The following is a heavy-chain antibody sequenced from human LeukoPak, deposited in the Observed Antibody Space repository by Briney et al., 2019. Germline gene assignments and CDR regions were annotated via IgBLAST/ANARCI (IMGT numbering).Heavy chain of an antibody. J-gene: IGHJ5*02. CDR2: INHSGST. CDR3: ARGSWNYNWFDP. D-gene: IGHD1-7*01. Sequence: NPSETLSLTCAVYGGSFSGYYWSWIRQPPGKGLEWIGEINHSGSTNYNPSLRSRVTLSVDASNNQFSLKLTSATAADTAVYYCARGSWNYNWFDPWGQGTLVTVSS. V-gene: IGHV4-34*01. CDR1: GGSFSGYY.